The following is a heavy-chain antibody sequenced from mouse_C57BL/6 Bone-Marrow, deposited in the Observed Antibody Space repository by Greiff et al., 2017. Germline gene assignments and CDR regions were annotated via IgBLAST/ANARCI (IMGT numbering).Heavy chain of an antibody. Sequence: EVKLMESGGGLVKPGGSLKLSCAASGFTFSDYGMHWVRQAPEKGLEWVAYISSGSSTIYYAATVKGRFTISRDNAKNTLFLQLPSLRSEDTAMYYWAMADYSKGGFAYGGQGTLVTVSA. CDR3: AMADYSKGGFAY. D-gene: IGHD2-5*01. J-gene: IGHJ3*01. CDR2: ISSGSSTI. V-gene: IGHV5-17*01. CDR1: GFTFSDYG.